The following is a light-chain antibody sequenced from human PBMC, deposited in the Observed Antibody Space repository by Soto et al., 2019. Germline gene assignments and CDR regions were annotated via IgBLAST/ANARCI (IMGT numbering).Light chain of an antibody. CDR1: QTISSW. V-gene: IGKV1-5*03. Sequence: DIQMTQSPSTLSASVGDRGTITCRASQTISSWLAWYQQKPGKAPKLLIYKASTLESGVPSRSSGSGSGTDFTLTLSRLQPDDVATYSCQQYDTYRTFGQGTKV. CDR2: KAS. J-gene: IGKJ1*01. CDR3: QQYDTYRT.